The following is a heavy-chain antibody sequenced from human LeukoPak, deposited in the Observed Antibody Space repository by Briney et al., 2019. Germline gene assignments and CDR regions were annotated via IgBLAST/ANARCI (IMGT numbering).Heavy chain of an antibody. V-gene: IGHV3-23*01. CDR1: GFAFSTYA. CDR3: AKGDSGAYYSPIDY. J-gene: IGHJ4*02. Sequence: GGYLRLSCASTGFAFSTYAMSWARQAQGQGLEWDSVIKNSGVYTYYADSVKGRFTISRDNLKNTLYLQRDSLRAEDTAVYYCAKGDSGAYYSPIDYWGRRTRVSVSS. CDR2: IKNSGVYT. D-gene: IGHD3-22*01.